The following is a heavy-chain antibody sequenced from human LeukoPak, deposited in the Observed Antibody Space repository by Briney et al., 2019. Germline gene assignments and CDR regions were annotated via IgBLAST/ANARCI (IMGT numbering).Heavy chain of an antibody. V-gene: IGHV1-69*06. CDR3: ARDGGKSDDTNDAFDI. CDR1: GGTFSSYA. Sequence: SVKVSCKASGGTFSSYAISWVRQAPGQGLEWMGGIIPIFGTANYAQKFQGRVTITADKSTSTAYMELSSLRSEDTAVYYCARDGGKSDDTNDAFDIWGQGTMVTVSS. CDR2: IIPIFGTA. J-gene: IGHJ3*02. D-gene: IGHD2-15*01.